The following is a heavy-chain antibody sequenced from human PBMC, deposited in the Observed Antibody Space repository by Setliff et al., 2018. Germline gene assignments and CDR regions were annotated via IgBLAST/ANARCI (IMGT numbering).Heavy chain of an antibody. CDR3: ARVAEADMVQGVQPPHWYFDL. J-gene: IGHJ2*01. V-gene: IGHV4-61*02. Sequence: SETLSLTCTVSGGSITSGSFYWSWIRQPAGKKLEWIGRIHASGSPDYNPSFKSRVTISRDTSTNQFSLKLGSVTAADTAVYYCARVAEADMVQGVQPPHWYFDLWGRGTLVTVSS. D-gene: IGHD3-10*01. CDR1: GGSITSGSFY. CDR2: IHASGSP.